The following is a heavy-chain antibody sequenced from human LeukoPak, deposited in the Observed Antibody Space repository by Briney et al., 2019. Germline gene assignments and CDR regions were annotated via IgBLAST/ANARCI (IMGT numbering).Heavy chain of an antibody. D-gene: IGHD5-12*01. Sequence: SETLSLTCAVYGGSFSGYYWSWIRQPPGKGLEWIGEINHSGSTNYNPSLKSRVTISVDTSKNQFSLKLSSVTAADTAVYYCARSPPHSGYGRWGKIDYWGQGTLVTVSS. CDR2: INHSGST. CDR1: GGSFSGYY. CDR3: ARSPPHSGYGRWGKIDY. V-gene: IGHV4-34*01. J-gene: IGHJ4*02.